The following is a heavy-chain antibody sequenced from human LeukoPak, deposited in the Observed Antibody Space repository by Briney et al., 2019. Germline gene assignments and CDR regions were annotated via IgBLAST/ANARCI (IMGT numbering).Heavy chain of an antibody. CDR2: ISSSSSYI. CDR1: GFTFSSYS. J-gene: IGHJ4*02. Sequence: GGSLRLSCAASGFTFSSYSMNWVRQAPGKGLEWVSSISSSSSYIYYADSVKGRFTISRDNAKNSLYLQMNSLGAEDTAVYYCSRGLGDYFDFDYWGQGTLVTVSS. V-gene: IGHV3-21*01. D-gene: IGHD4-17*01. CDR3: SRGLGDYFDFDY.